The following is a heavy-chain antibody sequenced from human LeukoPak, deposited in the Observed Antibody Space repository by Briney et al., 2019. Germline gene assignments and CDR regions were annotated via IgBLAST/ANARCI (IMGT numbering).Heavy chain of an antibody. CDR2: INAGTAYT. CDR1: GYTFTSYA. Sequence: ASVKVSFKASGYTFTSYAINWVRQAPGQGLEWMGWINAGTAYTKYSQKFQGRVTFTRDTSASTAYMELSSLRSEDTAVYYCAREYCSGGSCYPWSYWGQGTLVTVSS. CDR3: AREYCSGGSCYPWSY. V-gene: IGHV1-3*01. J-gene: IGHJ4*02. D-gene: IGHD2-15*01.